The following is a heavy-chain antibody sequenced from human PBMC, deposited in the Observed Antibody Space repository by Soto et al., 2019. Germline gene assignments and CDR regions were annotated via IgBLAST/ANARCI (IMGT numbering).Heavy chain of an antibody. J-gene: IGHJ4*02. CDR1: GGTFSSYA. V-gene: IGHV1-69*06. Sequence: SVKVSFKASGGTFSSYAISWLRQAPGQGLEWMGGIIPIFGTANYAQKFQGRVTITADKSTSTAYMELSSLRSEDTAVYYCARDCRDGYNGYYFDYWGQGTLVTVSS. CDR3: ARDCRDGYNGYYFDY. D-gene: IGHD5-12*01. CDR2: IIPIFGTA.